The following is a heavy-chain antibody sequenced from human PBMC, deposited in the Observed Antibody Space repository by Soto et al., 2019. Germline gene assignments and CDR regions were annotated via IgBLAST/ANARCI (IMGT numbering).Heavy chain of an antibody. CDR3: ARAEYSGYATSDAFDI. Sequence: QVPLVQSGAEVKKPGSSVKVSCKASGGTFSSYTISWVRQAPGQGLEWMGRIIPILGIANYAQKFQGSVTITADKSTSTAYMELSSPRSEDTAVYYCARAEYSGYATSDAFDIWGQGTMVTVSS. CDR2: IIPILGIA. CDR1: GGTFSSYT. D-gene: IGHD5-12*01. J-gene: IGHJ3*02. V-gene: IGHV1-69*02.